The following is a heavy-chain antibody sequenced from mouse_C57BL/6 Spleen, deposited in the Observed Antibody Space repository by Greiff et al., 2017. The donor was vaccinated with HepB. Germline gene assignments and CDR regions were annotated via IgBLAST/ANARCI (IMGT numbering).Heavy chain of an antibody. CDR2: IRLKSDNYAT. J-gene: IGHJ1*03. CDR3: TCGWLLLWCFDV. V-gene: IGHV6-3*01. CDR1: GFTFSNYW. Sequence: EVKLVESGGGLVQPGGSMKLSCVASGFTFSNYWMNWVRQSPEKGLEWVAQIRLKSDNYATHYAESVKGRFTISRDDSKSSVYLQMNNLRAEDTGIYYCTCGWLLLWCFDVWGTGTTVTVSS. D-gene: IGHD2-3*01.